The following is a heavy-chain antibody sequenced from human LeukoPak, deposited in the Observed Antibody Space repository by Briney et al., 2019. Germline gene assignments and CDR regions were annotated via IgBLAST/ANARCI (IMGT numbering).Heavy chain of an antibody. Sequence: PGGSLRLSCAASGFTFSSYAMSWVRQAPGKGVERVSAISDSGGSTYDADSVKGRFTISRDNSKNTLYLQMNSLRAEDTAVYYCAKDTSIGRYCTNGACSPFDYWGQGTLVTVSS. CDR3: AKDTSIGRYCTNGACSPFDY. CDR2: ISDSGGST. D-gene: IGHD2-8*01. CDR1: GFTFSSYA. V-gene: IGHV3-23*01. J-gene: IGHJ4*02.